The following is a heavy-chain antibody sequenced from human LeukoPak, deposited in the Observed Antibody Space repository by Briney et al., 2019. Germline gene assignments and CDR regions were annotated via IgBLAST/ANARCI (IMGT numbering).Heavy chain of an antibody. D-gene: IGHD1-7*01. CDR1: GYTFTSYN. Sequence: ASVKVSCKASGYTFTSYNINWVPQATGQGLEWMGWMNPNSGDTGYAQKFQGRVTMTRNTSISTAYMELSSLRSEDTAVYYCARAVWNYMAADYWGQGTLVTVSS. CDR3: ARAVWNYMAADY. V-gene: IGHV1-8*01. J-gene: IGHJ4*02. CDR2: MNPNSGDT.